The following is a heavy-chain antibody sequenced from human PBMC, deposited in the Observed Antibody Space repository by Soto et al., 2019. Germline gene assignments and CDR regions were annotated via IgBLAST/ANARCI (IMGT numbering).Heavy chain of an antibody. CDR3: TRSIPGTTCPDY. CDR1: GFTFSDYY. Sequence: GGSLRLSCAGSGFTFSDYYIDWVRQAPGKGLEWVGRSRDKGNSYSTDYAASVKGRFTVSRDASKNSLFLQMNSLKIEDTALYYCTRSIPGTTCPDYWGQGTLVTVSS. D-gene: IGHD1-7*01. J-gene: IGHJ4*02. CDR2: SRDKGNSYST. V-gene: IGHV3-72*01.